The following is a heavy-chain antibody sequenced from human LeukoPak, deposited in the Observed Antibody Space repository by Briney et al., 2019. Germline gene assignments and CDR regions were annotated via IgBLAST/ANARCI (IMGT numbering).Heavy chain of an antibody. CDR1: GGSISSGDYS. CDR3: ARDGWFGESFWFDP. D-gene: IGHD3-10*01. CDR2: IYYSGST. Sequence: QTSQTLSLTCTVSGGSISSGDYSWSWIRQPPGKGPEWIGYIYYSGSTYYNPSLKSRVTISVDTSKNQFSLKLSSVTAADTAVYYCARDGWFGESFWFDPWGQGTLVTVSS. V-gene: IGHV4-30-4*01. J-gene: IGHJ5*02.